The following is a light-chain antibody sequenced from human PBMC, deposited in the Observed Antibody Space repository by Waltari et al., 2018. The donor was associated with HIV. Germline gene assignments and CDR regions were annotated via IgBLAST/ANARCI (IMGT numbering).Light chain of an antibody. Sequence: SYELTQPPSVSVFPGQTARITCSGDALPKTYVYWYQKKAGEAPLLVIYEDTKRGSVIPARLSDSTSGTVATLTSTAAQVDDEADYYCSSADTSGIVFGGGAKLTVL. CDR3: SSADTSGIV. CDR1: ALPKTY. V-gene: IGLV3-10*01. CDR2: EDT. J-gene: IGLJ2*01.